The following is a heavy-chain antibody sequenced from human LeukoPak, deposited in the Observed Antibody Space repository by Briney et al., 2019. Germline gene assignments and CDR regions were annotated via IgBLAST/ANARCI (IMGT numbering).Heavy chain of an antibody. CDR1: GFTFSSYG. J-gene: IGHJ4*02. CDR3: AKGGYSSGWRNYFDY. CDR2: ISATGGST. D-gene: IGHD6-19*01. V-gene: IGHV3-23*01. Sequence: GGSLRLSCAASGFTFSSYGITWVRQAPGXXLEWVSTISATGGSTYYADSVKGRFTISRDNSKDTLYLQMNSLRAEDTAVYYCAKGGYSSGWRNYFDYWGQGTLVTVSS.